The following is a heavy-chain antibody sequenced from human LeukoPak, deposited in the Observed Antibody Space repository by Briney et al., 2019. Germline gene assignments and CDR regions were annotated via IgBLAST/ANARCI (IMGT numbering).Heavy chain of an antibody. Sequence: PGGSLRLSCAASGFTFDDYAMHWVRQAPGKGLEWVSGISWNSGSIGYADSVKGRFTISRDNAKNSLYLQMNSLRAEDTALYYCAKDIGMGYYCYYGMDVWGQGTTVTVSS. D-gene: IGHD2-15*01. CDR3: AKDIGMGYYCYYGMDV. J-gene: IGHJ6*02. CDR1: GFTFDDYA. V-gene: IGHV3-9*01. CDR2: ISWNSGSI.